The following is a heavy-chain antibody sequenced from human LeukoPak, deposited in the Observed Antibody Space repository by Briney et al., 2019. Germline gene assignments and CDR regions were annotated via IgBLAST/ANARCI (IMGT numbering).Heavy chain of an antibody. CDR2: IKPRIDET. V-gene: IGHV1-2*02. D-gene: IGHD2/OR15-2a*01. CDR1: GYTFTAYH. CDR3: ATEGSYFLTSFDH. Sequence: GASVRLSCKTSGYTFTAYHIHWMRLAPGQRLEWMGWIKPRIDETTFVPKFQARVAMTTDTSLTTAYMELSSLTSDDTAVYFCATEGSYFLTSFDHWGLGTLVTVSS. J-gene: IGHJ4*02.